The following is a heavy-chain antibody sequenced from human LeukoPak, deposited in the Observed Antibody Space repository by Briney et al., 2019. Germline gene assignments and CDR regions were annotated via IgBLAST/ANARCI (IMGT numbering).Heavy chain of an antibody. J-gene: IGHJ3*02. CDR1: GFTFSSDS. CDR2: ISSSSSYI. CDR3: ARAHGSGSYYAGDACDI. Sequence: GGSLRLSCAASGFTFSSDSMNWVRQAPGKGLEWVSSISSSSSYIYYADSVKGRFTISRDNDKKFLYLQMNRLRAEDTAVYYCARAHGSGSYYAGDACDIWGQGTMVTVSS. D-gene: IGHD3-10*01. V-gene: IGHV3-21*01.